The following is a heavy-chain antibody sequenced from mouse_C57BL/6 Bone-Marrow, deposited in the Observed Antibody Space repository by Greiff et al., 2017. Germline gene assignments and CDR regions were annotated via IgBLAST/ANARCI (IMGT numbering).Heavy chain of an antibody. CDR3: ARRIHYYGSSRYYFDY. CDR1: GYTFTSYW. J-gene: IGHJ2*01. CDR2: IDPSDSYT. D-gene: IGHD1-1*01. V-gene: IGHV1-50*01. Sequence: QVQLQQPGAELVKPGASVKLSCKASGYTFTSYWMQWVKQRPGQGLEWIGEIDPSDSYTNYNQKFKGKATLTVDTSSSTAYMQLSSLTSEDSAVYYCARRIHYYGSSRYYFDYWGQGTTLTVSS.